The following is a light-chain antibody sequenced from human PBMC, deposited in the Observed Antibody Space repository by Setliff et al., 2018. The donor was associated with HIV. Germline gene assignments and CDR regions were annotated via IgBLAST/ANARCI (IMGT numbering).Light chain of an antibody. Sequence: QSALTQPPSVSGSPGQSVTISCTGSTSDIGHYNRVSWYQQPPGAAPKLVIYEVSHRPSGVPDRFSGSKSGNTASLTISGLQPEDEADYYCSSYTTSITCVFGTGTKV. J-gene: IGLJ1*01. CDR3: SSYTTSITCV. CDR2: EVS. V-gene: IGLV2-18*02. CDR1: TSDIGHYNR.